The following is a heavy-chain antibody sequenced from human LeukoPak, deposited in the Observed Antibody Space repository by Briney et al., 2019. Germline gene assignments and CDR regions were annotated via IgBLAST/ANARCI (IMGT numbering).Heavy chain of an antibody. CDR3: ATMVALGYDFWSGLDY. Sequence: GGSLRLSCAASGFTFDDYTMHWVRHAPGKGLEWVSLISWDGGSTYYADSVKGRFTISRDNSKNSLYLQMNSLRTEDTALYYCATMVALGYDFWSGLDYWGQGTLVTVSS. V-gene: IGHV3-43*01. D-gene: IGHD3-3*01. J-gene: IGHJ4*02. CDR1: GFTFDDYT. CDR2: ISWDGGST.